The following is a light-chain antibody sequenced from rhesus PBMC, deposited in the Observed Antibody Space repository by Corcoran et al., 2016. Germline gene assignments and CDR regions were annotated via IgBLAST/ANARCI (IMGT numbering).Light chain of an antibody. CDR3: QHSYRTPPT. CDR2: KAS. Sequence: DIQMTQSPSSLSASVGDRVTITCRTSENVNDYLNWYQQKPGRAPKILIYKASTLQIGVPSRFSGSGSGTDFTFTLSSLQPEDVATYYCQHSYRTPPTFGGGTKVELK. V-gene: IGKV1-74*01. J-gene: IGKJ4*01. CDR1: ENVNDY.